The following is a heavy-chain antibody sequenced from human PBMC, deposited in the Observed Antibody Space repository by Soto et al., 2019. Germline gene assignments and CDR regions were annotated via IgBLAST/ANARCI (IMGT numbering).Heavy chain of an antibody. D-gene: IGHD6-13*01. CDR3: ARGGYSSSWYGRNYYYGMDV. J-gene: IGHJ6*02. Sequence: GGSLRLSCAASGFTFSSYSMNWVRQAPGKGLEWVSSISSSSSYIYYADSVKGRFTISRDNAKNSLYLQMNSLRAEDTAVYYCARGGYSSSWYGRNYYYGMDVWGQGTTGTVSS. CDR1: GFTFSSYS. V-gene: IGHV3-21*01. CDR2: ISSSSSYI.